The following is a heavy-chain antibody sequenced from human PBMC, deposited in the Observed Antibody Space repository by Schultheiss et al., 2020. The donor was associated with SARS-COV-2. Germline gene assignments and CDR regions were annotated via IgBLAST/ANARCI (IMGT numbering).Heavy chain of an antibody. CDR2: INHSGST. CDR3: ARHGSQDIVVVPGVTLRYYMDV. V-gene: IGHV4-34*01. J-gene: IGHJ6*03. CDR1: GGSFSGYY. Sequence: SETLSLTCAVYGGSFSGYYWSWIRQPPGKGLEWIGEINHSGSTNYNPSLKSRVTMSVDKSKNQFPLRLTSVTAADTAVYYCARHGSQDIVVVPGVTLRYYMDVWGKGTTVTVSS. D-gene: IGHD2-2*01.